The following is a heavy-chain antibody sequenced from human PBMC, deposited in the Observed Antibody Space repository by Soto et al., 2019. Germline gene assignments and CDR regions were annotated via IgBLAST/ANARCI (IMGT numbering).Heavy chain of an antibody. CDR2: IYYSGNT. Sequence: PSETLSLTCTVSGGSINGYYWSWIRQSPGKGLEWIGYIYYSGNTNYNPSLKSRVTISVDTSKNQFSLKLNSVTAADTAMYYCEIHVCSSTRGSPFFSFWAQETLFTFS. V-gene: IGHV4-59*08. CDR3: EIHVCSSTRGSPFFSF. D-gene: IGHD2-2*01. CDR1: GGSINGYY. J-gene: IGHJ4*02.